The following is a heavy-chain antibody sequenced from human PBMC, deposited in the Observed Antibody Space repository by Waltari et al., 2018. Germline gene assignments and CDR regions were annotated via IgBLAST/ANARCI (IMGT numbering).Heavy chain of an antibody. V-gene: IGHV3-30*02. CDR1: GCHFSKFG. Sequence: VHLEEFGGGVVQPGGYLQLSCAASGCHFSKFGMPLVRQAPGKWLQWLTFIRYDGNNKYYADSVKGRFIISRDNSKNTLYLQINSLRADDTAIYYCVKDGDYFVPGYDAFDVWGQGTMVTVSS. D-gene: IGHD4-17*01. CDR3: VKDGDYFVPGYDAFDV. J-gene: IGHJ3*01. CDR2: IRYDGNNK.